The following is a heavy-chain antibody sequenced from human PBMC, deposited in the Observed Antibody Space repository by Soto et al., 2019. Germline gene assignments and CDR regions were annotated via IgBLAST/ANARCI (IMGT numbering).Heavy chain of an antibody. CDR2: IYPGDSDT. D-gene: IGHD4-17*01. Sequence: EVQLVQSGAEVKKPGESLKISCKGSGYSFTSYWIGWVRQMPGKGLEWMGIIYPGDSDTRYSPSFQGQVTISADKSISTAYLQWSSLKASDTAMYYCARLLWARVDDYGRGVGYFQHWGQGTLVTVSS. V-gene: IGHV5-51*01. CDR3: ARLLWARVDDYGRGVGYFQH. J-gene: IGHJ1*01. CDR1: GYSFTSYW.